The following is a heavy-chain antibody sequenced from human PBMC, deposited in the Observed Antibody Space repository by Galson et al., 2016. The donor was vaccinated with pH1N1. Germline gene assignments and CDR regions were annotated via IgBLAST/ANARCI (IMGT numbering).Heavy chain of an antibody. CDR2: IFHSGST. D-gene: IGHD1-26*01. CDR1: GYSIISGYY. CDR3: AREVGWSYGLQDYYYYMDV. V-gene: IGHV4-38-2*02. Sequence: SETLSLTCTVSGYSIISGYYWGWVRQPPGQGLEWIGSIFHSGSTYYNPSLKSRVTISVDTSKNQISLRLTSVSAADTAVYYCAREVGWSYGLQDYYYYMDVWGNGTTVIVSS. J-gene: IGHJ6*03.